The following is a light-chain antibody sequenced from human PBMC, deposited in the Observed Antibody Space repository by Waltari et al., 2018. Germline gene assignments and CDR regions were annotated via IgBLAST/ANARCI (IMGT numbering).Light chain of an antibody. Sequence: QSALTQPPSASGSPGQSVTISCTGTSSDVGRYDFVSWYQQHPGKGPKLIIYEVNRRPSGVPDRFSGSKSGNTASLTVSGLRAEDEADYYCSSYAGTNNLVFGGGTKLTVL. CDR3: SSYAGTNNLV. J-gene: IGLJ3*02. V-gene: IGLV2-8*01. CDR1: SSDVGRYDF. CDR2: EVN.